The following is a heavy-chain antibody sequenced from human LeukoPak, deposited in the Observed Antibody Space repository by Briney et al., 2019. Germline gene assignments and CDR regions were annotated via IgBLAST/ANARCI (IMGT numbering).Heavy chain of an antibody. D-gene: IGHD3-10*01. J-gene: IGHJ4*02. V-gene: IGHV3-23*01. CDR2: ISGSGGST. Sequence: GGSLRLSCAASGFTFSSYAMSWVRQAPGKGLEWVSAISGSGGSTYYADSVKGRFTISRDNSKNTLYLQMNSLRAGDTAVYYCAKLMVRGVIQDYWGQGTLVTVSS. CDR1: GFTFSSYA. CDR3: AKLMVRGVIQDY.